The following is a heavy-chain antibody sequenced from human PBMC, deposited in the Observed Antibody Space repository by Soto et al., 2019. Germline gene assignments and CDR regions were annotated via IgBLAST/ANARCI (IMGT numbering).Heavy chain of an antibody. CDR1: GFTFSSYG. Sequence: PGGSLRLSCAASGFTFSSYGMHWVRQAPGKGLEWVAVISYDGSNKYYADSVKGRFTISRDNSKNTLYLQMNSLRAEDTAVYYCAKIGPVGLRGSLSAYYYGMDVWGQGTTVTVSS. V-gene: IGHV3-30*18. D-gene: IGHD4-17*01. J-gene: IGHJ6*02. CDR2: ISYDGSNK. CDR3: AKIGPVGLRGSLSAYYYGMDV.